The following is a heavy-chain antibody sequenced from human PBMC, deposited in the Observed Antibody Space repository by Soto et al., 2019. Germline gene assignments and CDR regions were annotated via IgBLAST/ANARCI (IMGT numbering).Heavy chain of an antibody. J-gene: IGHJ4*02. V-gene: IGHV3-48*01. CDR1: GFTFGFYS. D-gene: IGHD3-10*01. CDR2: LSSGSRTI. CDR3: ARDRGDYYLDY. Sequence: EVQLVASGGGLVQPGGSLRLSCAGSGFTFGFYSMNWVRQAPGKGLEWISYLSSGSRTIYYADSVKGRFTISRDNAKDVLYLQMRSLRAEDTAVYYCARDRGDYYLDYWGQGTLVTVSS.